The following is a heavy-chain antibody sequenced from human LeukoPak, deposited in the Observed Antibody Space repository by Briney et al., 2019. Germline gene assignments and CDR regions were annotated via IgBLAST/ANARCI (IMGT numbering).Heavy chain of an antibody. Sequence: SETLSLTCTVSGGSISSYYWSWIRQPPGKGLEWIGYIYYSGSTNYNPSLKSRVTISVDTSKNQFSLKLSSVTAADTAVYYCARSGALRYFDWLFHYYGMDVWGQGTTVTVSS. D-gene: IGHD3-9*01. CDR3: ARSGALRYFDWLFHYYGMDV. J-gene: IGHJ6*02. V-gene: IGHV4-59*01. CDR2: IYYSGST. CDR1: GGSISSYY.